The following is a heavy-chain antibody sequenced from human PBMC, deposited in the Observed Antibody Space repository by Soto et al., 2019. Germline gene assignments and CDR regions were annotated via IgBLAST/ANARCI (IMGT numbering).Heavy chain of an antibody. CDR2: ISSSGSTI. CDR3: ARDNCSSTSCYYYYYMDV. D-gene: IGHD2-2*01. CDR1: GFTFSDYY. J-gene: IGHJ6*03. V-gene: IGHV3-11*01. Sequence: GGSLRLSCAASGFTFSDYYMSWIRQAPGKGLEWVSYISSSGSTIYYADSVKGRFTISRDNAKNSLYLQMNSLRAEDTAVYYCARDNCSSTSCYYYYYMDVWGKGTTVTVSS.